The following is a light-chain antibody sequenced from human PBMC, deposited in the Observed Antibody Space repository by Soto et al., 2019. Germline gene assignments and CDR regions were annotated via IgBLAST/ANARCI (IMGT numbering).Light chain of an antibody. V-gene: IGKV2-24*01. CDR2: KVS. CDR3: MQATQYRPYT. CDR1: QSLVHSDGNTY. J-gene: IGKJ2*01. Sequence: DIVLTQTPLSSPVTLGQPASISCRSSQSLVHSDGNTYLSWFHQRPGQPPRLLIDKVSNRFSGGPDRFSGSGAGTDFTLKISRVEAEDVGLYFCMQATQYRPYTFGQGTKLEIK.